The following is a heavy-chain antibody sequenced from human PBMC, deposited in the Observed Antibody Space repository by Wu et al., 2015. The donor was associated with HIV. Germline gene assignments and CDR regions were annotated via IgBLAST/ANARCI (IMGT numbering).Heavy chain of an antibody. V-gene: IGHV1-2*02. J-gene: IGHJ6*03. Sequence: QVQLVQSGAEVKKPGASVKVSCKASGYTFTAYYMHWVRQAPGQGLEWMGWINPNSGGTNYAQKFQDRVTMTRDTSISTAYMELSRLRSDDTAVYYCARGGYDSTGYFYGHNYYYYMDVWGKGTTVTVSS. CDR2: INPNSGGT. CDR1: GYTFTAYY. CDR3: ARGGYDSTGYFYGHNYYYYMDV. D-gene: IGHD3-22*01.